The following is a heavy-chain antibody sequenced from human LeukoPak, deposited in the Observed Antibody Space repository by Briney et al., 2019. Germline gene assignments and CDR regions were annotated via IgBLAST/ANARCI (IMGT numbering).Heavy chain of an antibody. V-gene: IGHV4-39*07. J-gene: IGHJ4*02. CDR3: ARGYSYGYSY. D-gene: IGHD5-18*01. Sequence: SETLSLTCTVSGGSISSSSYYWGWIRQPPGKGLEWIGEINHSGSTNYNPSLKSRVTISVDTSKNQFSLKLSSVTAADTAVYYCARGYSYGYSYWGQGTLVTVSS. CDR1: GGSISSSSYY. CDR2: INHSGST.